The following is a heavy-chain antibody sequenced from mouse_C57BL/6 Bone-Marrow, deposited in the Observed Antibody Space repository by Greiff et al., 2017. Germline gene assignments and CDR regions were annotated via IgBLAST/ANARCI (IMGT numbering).Heavy chain of an antibody. CDR3: TPIYYDEDVFAY. Sequence: EVKLMESGGGLVQPGGSMKLSCAASGFTFSDAWMDWVRQSPEKGLEWVAEIRNKANNHDTYYAESGKGRFTISRDDSKSSVYLQMNSLRAEDTGIYYDTPIYYDEDVFAYWGQGTLVTVSA. V-gene: IGHV6-6*01. CDR1: GFTFSDAW. CDR2: IRNKANNHDT. D-gene: IGHD2-4*01. J-gene: IGHJ3*01.